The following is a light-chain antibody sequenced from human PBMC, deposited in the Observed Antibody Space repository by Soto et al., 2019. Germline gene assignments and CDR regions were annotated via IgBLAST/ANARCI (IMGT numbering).Light chain of an antibody. J-gene: IGLJ1*01. V-gene: IGLV2-14*01. CDR1: NNDVGAYTY. Sequence: QSALTQPASVSGSPGQSITISCTGTNNDVGAYTYVSWYQQHPGKAPRLIIYEVSERPSGVSNRFSGSKSGNTASLTISGLQAEDEADYYCSSYTSSSTLVFGTGTKLTVL. CDR3: SSYTSSSTLV. CDR2: EVS.